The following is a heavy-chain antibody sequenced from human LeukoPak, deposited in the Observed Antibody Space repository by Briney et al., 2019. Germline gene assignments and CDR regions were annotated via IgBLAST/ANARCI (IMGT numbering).Heavy chain of an antibody. V-gene: IGHV2-5*02. J-gene: IGHJ3*01. CDR3: AHRDLYCSSASCYSADAFDL. D-gene: IGHD2-2*02. CDR1: GFSLRTSGVG. Sequence: SGPTLVNPTETLTLTCTFSGFSLRTSGVGVGWIRQPPGKALEWLALIYWDDVKRYSPSLKSRLTITEDTSKNQVVLTMTNMDPVGTATYYCAHRDLYCSSASCYSADAFDLWGQGTMVTVSS. CDR2: IYWDDVK.